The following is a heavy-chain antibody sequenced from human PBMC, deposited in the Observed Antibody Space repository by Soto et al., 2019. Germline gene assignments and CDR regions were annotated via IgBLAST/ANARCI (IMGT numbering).Heavy chain of an antibody. CDR3: ARNRIGSSWHREYFQH. Sequence: LRLSCAASGFTFSSYWMSWVRQAPGKRLEWVANIKHDGSEKYYVDSVEGRFTISRDNGKNSLYLQMSSLRAEDTAVYYCARNRIGSSWHREYFQHWGQGTLVTVSS. CDR1: GFTFSSYW. D-gene: IGHD6-13*01. CDR2: IKHDGSEK. J-gene: IGHJ1*01. V-gene: IGHV3-7*03.